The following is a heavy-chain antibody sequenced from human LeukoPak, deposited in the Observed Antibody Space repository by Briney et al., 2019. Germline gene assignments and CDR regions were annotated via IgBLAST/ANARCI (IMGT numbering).Heavy chain of an antibody. CDR2: IIPIFGTA. Sequence: SVKVSCKASGGTFSSYAISWVRQAPGQGLEWMGGIIPIFGTANYAQKFQGRVTITADESTSTAYTELSSLRSEDTAVYYCAGLPTIVSTGDYWGQGTLVTVSS. D-gene: IGHD4-11*01. V-gene: IGHV1-69*13. CDR1: GGTFSSYA. J-gene: IGHJ4*02. CDR3: AGLPTIVSTGDY.